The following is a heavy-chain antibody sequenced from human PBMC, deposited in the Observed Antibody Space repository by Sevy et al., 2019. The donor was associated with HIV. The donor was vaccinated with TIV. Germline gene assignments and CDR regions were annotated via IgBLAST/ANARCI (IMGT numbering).Heavy chain of an antibody. CDR1: GNSFTNNW. V-gene: IGHV5-51*01. CDR2: IFPGNSDT. CDR3: VRVVAREGHLDY. J-gene: IGHJ4*02. D-gene: IGHD2-15*01. Sequence: GESLKISCRGSGNSFTNNWIGWVRQMPGKALDWMGVIFPGNSDTRYSPSLQSQVTISADKSITTAYLHWNSLRASDTAIYYCVRVVAREGHLDYWGQGTLVTVSS.